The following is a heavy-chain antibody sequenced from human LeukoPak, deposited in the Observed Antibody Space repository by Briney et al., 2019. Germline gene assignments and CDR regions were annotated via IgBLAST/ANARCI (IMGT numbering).Heavy chain of an antibody. CDR3: ARMTPVAGNSDS. V-gene: IGHV3-30*02. CDR2: IRYDGGSE. Sequence: PGGSLRLSCSSPGFTLSRSNMHWFRQTPGKGLEWVAFIRYDGGSEYYAESVRGRFTISRDNNKNTLFLQMKSLRPEDTGLYYCARMTPVAGNSDSWGQGTLVTVSS. CDR1: GFTLSRSN. D-gene: IGHD6-19*01. J-gene: IGHJ4*02.